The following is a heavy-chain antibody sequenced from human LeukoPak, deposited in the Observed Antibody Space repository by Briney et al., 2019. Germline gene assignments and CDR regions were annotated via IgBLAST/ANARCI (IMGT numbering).Heavy chain of an antibody. CDR1: GGSFSGYY. CDR3: ARGLSFSVYEGFDP. CDR2: INHSGST. J-gene: IGHJ5*02. Sequence: SETLSPTCAVYGGSFSGYYWSWIRQPPGKGLEWIGEINHSGSTNYNPSLKSRVTISVDTSKNQFSLKLSSVTAADTAVYYCARGLSFSVYEGFDPWGQGTLVTVSS. V-gene: IGHV4-34*01. D-gene: IGHD3-22*01.